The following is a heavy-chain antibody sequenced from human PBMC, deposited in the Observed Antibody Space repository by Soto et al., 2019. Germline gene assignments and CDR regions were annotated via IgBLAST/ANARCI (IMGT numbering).Heavy chain of an antibody. D-gene: IGHD2-21*01. CDR3: ARDFYPVAYFFDY. CDR1: GYTFTNHG. Sequence: QVQLVQSGAELKKPGASVKVSCKASGYTFTNHGISWVRQAPGQGLEWVGWVSGYNDKTKSAQKFQGRVTMTTDTSTNTAYMELRSMRSDDTAVYFCARDFYPVAYFFDYWGQGTRVTVSS. CDR2: VSGYNDKT. V-gene: IGHV1-18*04. J-gene: IGHJ4*02.